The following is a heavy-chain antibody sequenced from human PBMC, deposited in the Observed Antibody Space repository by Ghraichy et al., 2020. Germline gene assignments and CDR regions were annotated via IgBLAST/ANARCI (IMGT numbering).Heavy chain of an antibody. CDR3: TKDVSSGWYTYGLDV. Sequence: LNISSTASGFTFSSYGMHWVRQAPGKGLEWVAVLSYDGSNKYYADSVKGRFTISRDNSKNTLYLQMNSLRAEETAVYYCTKDVSSGWYTYGLDVWGQGTTVTVSS. CDR1: GFTFSSYG. V-gene: IGHV3-30*18. CDR2: LSYDGSNK. D-gene: IGHD6-19*01. J-gene: IGHJ6*02.